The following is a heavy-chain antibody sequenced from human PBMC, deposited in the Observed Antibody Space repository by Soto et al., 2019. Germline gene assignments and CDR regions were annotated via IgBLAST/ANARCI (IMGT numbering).Heavy chain of an antibody. V-gene: IGHV4-4*07. CDR3: ARGPRGYVYYHGMDV. Sequence: SESLSVTYTVSGGSISSYYCSWIRQSAGKGLEWIGRIDTSGTTNYNPSLRSRVTMSVDASTNQFSLNLSSVTAADTAVYFCARGPRGYVYYHGMDVWGQWTTVP. J-gene: IGHJ6*02. CDR1: GGSISSYY. CDR2: IDTSGTT. D-gene: IGHD3-10*01.